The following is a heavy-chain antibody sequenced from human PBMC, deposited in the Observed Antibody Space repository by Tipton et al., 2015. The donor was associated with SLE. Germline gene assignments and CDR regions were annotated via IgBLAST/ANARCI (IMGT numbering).Heavy chain of an antibody. CDR2: IYYTGST. D-gene: IGHD1-14*01. J-gene: IGHJ4*02. CDR1: GGSISSYY. CDR3: ARSEPGEPGGN. Sequence: PGLVKPSETLSLTCTISGGSISSYYWSWIRQPPGKGLEWIGYIYYTGSTNYNPSLKSRVTISVDTSKNQFSLKLISVTAAGTAVYYCARSEPGEPGGNWGQGSLVTVSS. V-gene: IGHV4-59*01.